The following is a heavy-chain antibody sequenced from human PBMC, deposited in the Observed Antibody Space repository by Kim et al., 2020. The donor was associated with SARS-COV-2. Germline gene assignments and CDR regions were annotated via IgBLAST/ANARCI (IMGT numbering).Heavy chain of an antibody. D-gene: IGHD6-19*01. V-gene: IGHV1-2*02. CDR3: ARKGVAVAATIDY. Sequence: YAQKLQGRVTMTRDTSSSAAYMELSRLRSDDTAVYYCARKGVAVAATIDYWGQGTLVTVSS. J-gene: IGHJ4*02.